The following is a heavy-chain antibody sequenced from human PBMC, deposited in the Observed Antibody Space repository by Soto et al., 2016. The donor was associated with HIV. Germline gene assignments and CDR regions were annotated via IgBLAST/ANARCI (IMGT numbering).Heavy chain of an antibody. CDR2: IYYSGST. V-gene: IGHV4-61*01. J-gene: IGHJ6*02. D-gene: IGHD3-22*01. CDR3: ARDTARMMVMAGMDV. CDR1: GASVSNSSYY. Sequence: QAQLQESGPGLVKPSETLTLTCTVSGASVSNSSYYWSWIRQPPGKGLEWIGYIYYSGSTNYNPSLKSRVTISVDTSKNQFSLKLSSVTAADTAVYYCARDTARMMVMAGMDVWGQGTTVTVSS.